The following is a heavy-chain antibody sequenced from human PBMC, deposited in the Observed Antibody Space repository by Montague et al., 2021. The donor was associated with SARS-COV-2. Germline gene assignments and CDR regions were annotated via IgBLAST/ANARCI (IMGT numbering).Heavy chain of an antibody. CDR3: ATLPSSTTIFGVVQGYYFDD. D-gene: IGHD3-3*01. CDR1: GASISSRSHY. CDR2: KYYSGST. V-gene: IGHV4-39*01. Sequence: SKTLSLTCTVSGASISSRSHYWGWLRQPPGKGLEWIGFKYYSGSTYYNPTLKSRVTISVDTSKNQFSLKLSSVTAADTAVYYCATLPSSTTIFGVVQGYYFDDWGQGTLVTVSS. J-gene: IGHJ4*02.